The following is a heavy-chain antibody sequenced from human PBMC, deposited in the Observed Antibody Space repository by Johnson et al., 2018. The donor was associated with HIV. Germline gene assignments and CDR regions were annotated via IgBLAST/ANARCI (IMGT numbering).Heavy chain of an antibody. CDR1: GFTFNDYG. D-gene: IGHD4-23*01. CDR3: AKSPGKDHGGNSGAFHI. CDR2: NNWNGGST. V-gene: IGHV3-20*04. J-gene: IGHJ3*02. Sequence: VQLVESGGCVVRPGGSLRLSCAASGFTFNDYGMSWVRQAPGQGLEWVSGNNWNGGSTGYADSVKGRFTISRDNSKNTLYLQMSSLRAEDTAGYYCAKSPGKDHGGNSGAFHIWGQGTMVTVSS.